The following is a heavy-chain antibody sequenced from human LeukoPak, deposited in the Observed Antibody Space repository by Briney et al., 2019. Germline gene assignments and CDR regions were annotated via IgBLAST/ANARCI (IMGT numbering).Heavy chain of an antibody. CDR1: GFTFSSYG. CDR2: IWYDGSNK. V-gene: IGHV3-33*06. Sequence: GGSLRLSCAASGFTFSSYGMHWVRQVPGKGLEWVAVIWYDGSNKYYADSVKGRFTISRDNSKNTLYLQMNSLRAEDTAVYYCAKVEGSGYFDYWGQGTLVTVSS. J-gene: IGHJ4*02. D-gene: IGHD3-3*01. CDR3: AKVEGSGYFDY.